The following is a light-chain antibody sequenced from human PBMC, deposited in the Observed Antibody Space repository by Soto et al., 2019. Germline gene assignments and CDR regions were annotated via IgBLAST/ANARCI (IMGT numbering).Light chain of an antibody. CDR1: QSIGAS. J-gene: IGKJ1*01. V-gene: IGKV1-5*03. Sequence: DVQMTQSPSTVSASIGDIVTITCRARQSIGASLAWYQQKPGKGPKVLIYRASSLKRGVPSSFSGSGAGTDSTLTISSLQPDDFGTYYCQQYHTYSLTFGQGTRVEIK. CDR3: QQYHTYSLT. CDR2: RAS.